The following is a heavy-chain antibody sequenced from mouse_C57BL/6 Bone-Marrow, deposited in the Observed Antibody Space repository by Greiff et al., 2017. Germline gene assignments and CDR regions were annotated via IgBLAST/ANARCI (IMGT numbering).Heavy chain of an antibody. J-gene: IGHJ3*01. D-gene: IGHD1-1*01. V-gene: IGHV1-59*01. CDR3: ARNLYYYGSSVAWCAY. Sequence: VQLQQPGAELVRPGTSVKLSCKASGYTFTSYWMHWVKQRPGQGLEWIGVIDPSDSYTNYNQKFKGKATLTVDTSSSTAYMQLSSLTSEDSAVYYCARNLYYYGSSVAWCAYWGQGTLVTVSA. CDR2: IDPSDSYT. CDR1: GYTFTSYW.